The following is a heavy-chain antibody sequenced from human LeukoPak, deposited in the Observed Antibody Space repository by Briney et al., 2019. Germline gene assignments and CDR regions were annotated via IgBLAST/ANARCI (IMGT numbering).Heavy chain of an antibody. D-gene: IGHD3-10*01. J-gene: IGHJ4*02. CDR1: GFTFSSYA. Sequence: GGSLRLSCAASGFTFSSYAMSWVRQAPGKGLEWVSAISGSGGSTYYADSVKGRSTISRDNSKNTLYLQMNSLRAEDTAVYYCAKDRSLWFGELTLDYWGQGTLVTVSS. CDR3: AKDRSLWFGELTLDY. V-gene: IGHV3-23*01. CDR2: ISGSGGST.